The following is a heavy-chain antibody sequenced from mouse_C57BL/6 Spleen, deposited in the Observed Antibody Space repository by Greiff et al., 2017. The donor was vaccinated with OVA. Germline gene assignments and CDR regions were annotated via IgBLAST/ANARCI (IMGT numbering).Heavy chain of an antibody. V-gene: IGHV1-61*01. CDR2: IYPSDSET. D-gene: IGHD2-1*01. CDR3: ARRAYGNYRNWYFDV. Sequence: QVQLQQSGAELVRPGSSVKLSCKASGYTFTSYWMDWVKQRPGQGLEWIGNIYPSDSETHYNQKFKDKATLTVDKSSSTAYMQLSSLTSEDSAVYYCARRAYGNYRNWYFDVWGTGTTVTVSS. CDR1: GYTFTSYW. J-gene: IGHJ1*03.